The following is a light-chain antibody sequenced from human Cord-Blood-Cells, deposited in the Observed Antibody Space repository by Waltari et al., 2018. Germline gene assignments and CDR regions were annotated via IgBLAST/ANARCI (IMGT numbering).Light chain of an antibody. V-gene: IGLV1-40*01. J-gene: IGLJ1*01. CDR1: SPTIGAGYD. CDR2: GNS. CDR3: QSYDSSLSGYV. Sequence: QSVLTQPPSVSGAPGPRFTISCTGSSPTIGAGYDVHWYQQLPGTAPKLLIYGNSNRPSGVPDRFSGSKSGTSASLAITGLQAEDEADYYCQSYDSSLSGYVFGTGTKVTVL.